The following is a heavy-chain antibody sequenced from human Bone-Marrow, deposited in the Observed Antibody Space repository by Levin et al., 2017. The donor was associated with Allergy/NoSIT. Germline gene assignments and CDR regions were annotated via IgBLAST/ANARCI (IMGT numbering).Heavy chain of an antibody. CDR1: GDPISSGGYY. D-gene: IGHD4/OR15-4a*01. CDR2: ISYIGST. Sequence: SETLSLTCTVSGDPISSGGYYWSWIRQRPGKGLEWIGSISYIGSTYYNPSLESRLTISSGTSKNHFSLTLHSVTAADTAVYYCTRDQSRTWYGPYDYPYMDVWGKGATVTVSS. J-gene: IGHJ6*03. V-gene: IGHV4-31*03. CDR3: TRDQSRTWYGPYDYPYMDV.